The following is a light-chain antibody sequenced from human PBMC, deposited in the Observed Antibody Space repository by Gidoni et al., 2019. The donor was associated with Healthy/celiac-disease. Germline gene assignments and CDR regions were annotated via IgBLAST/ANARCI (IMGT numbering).Light chain of an antibody. CDR1: QSVSSN. V-gene: IGKV3-15*01. CDR3: QQYDNWPPLT. J-gene: IGKJ4*01. CDR2: GAS. Sequence: EIVMTQSPATLSVSPGERATLSCRASQSVSSNLAWYRQKPGQAPRLLINGASTRATGISARFSGSGSGTEFSLTISSLQSEDSAVYYCQQYDNWPPLTFXGXTKVEI.